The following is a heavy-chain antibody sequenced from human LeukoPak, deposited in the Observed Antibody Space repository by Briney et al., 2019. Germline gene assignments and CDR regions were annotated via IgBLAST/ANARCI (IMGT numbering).Heavy chain of an antibody. CDR1: GYIFTGYY. J-gene: IGHJ5*02. CDR2: IIPNNGGT. Sequence: ASVKVSCKASGYIFTGYYMHWVRQAPGQGLEWMGWIIPNNGGTKYAEKFQGRVSMTRDKSSSTVYMELSRLVSDDTAVYYCARSGGSYSPRFDPWGQGTLVTVSS. D-gene: IGHD1-26*01. V-gene: IGHV1-2*02. CDR3: ARSGGSYSPRFDP.